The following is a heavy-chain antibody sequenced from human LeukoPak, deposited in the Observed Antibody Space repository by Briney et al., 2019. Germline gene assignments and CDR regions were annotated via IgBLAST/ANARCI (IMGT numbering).Heavy chain of an antibody. Sequence: SETLSLTCTVSGGTISGYYWSWIRQPAGKGLEWIGRIYTSGSTNYNPSLKSRVTMSVDTSKNQFSLKLSSVTAADTAVYYCASQYYDSSGYYYVGYFDYWGQGTLVTVSS. D-gene: IGHD3-22*01. V-gene: IGHV4-4*07. J-gene: IGHJ4*02. CDR2: IYTSGST. CDR3: ASQYYDSSGYYYVGYFDY. CDR1: GGTISGYY.